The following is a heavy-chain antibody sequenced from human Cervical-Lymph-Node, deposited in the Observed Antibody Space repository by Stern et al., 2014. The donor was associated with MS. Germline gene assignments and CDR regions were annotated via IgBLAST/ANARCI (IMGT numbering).Heavy chain of an antibody. CDR3: ATQGARLGDGFDI. Sequence: QVQLQESGPGLVKPSETLSLTCTVSGGPISSGAYYWPWIRQHPVKGLEWLGHIYYSGSTDYNPSLQSRITISRDTSKKNFALRLSSVTAADTAVYYCATQGARLGDGFDIWGHGTMVTVSS. J-gene: IGHJ3*02. CDR2: IYYSGST. CDR1: GGPISSGAYY. D-gene: IGHD3-16*01. V-gene: IGHV4-31*03.